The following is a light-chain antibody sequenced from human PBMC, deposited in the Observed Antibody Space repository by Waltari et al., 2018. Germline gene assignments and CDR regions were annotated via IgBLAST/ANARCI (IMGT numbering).Light chain of an antibody. CDR2: EVS. CDR1: RSDVGSYNR. V-gene: IGLV2-23*02. J-gene: IGLJ2*01. CDR3: CSYAGSSTFVV. Sequence: QSALTQPASVSGSPGHSITIPCTGTRSDVGSYNRVSWYHQTPGKAPKLMFYEVSKRPSGVSNRFSGSKSGNTASLTISGLQAEDEADYYCCSYAGSSTFVVFGGGTKLTVL.